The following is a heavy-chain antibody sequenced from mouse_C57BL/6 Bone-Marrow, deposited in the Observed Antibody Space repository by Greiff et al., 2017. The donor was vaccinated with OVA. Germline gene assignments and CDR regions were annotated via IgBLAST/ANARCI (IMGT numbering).Heavy chain of an antibody. CDR3: AREGYGYAMDY. D-gene: IGHD3-1*01. Sequence: EVQLVESGGGLVKPGGSLKLSCAASGFTFSDYGMHWVRQAPEKGLEWVAYISSGSSTIYYADTVKGRFTISRDNAKNTLFLQMTSLRSEDTAMYYCAREGYGYAMDYWGQGTSVTVSS. J-gene: IGHJ4*01. CDR2: ISSGSSTI. V-gene: IGHV5-17*01. CDR1: GFTFSDYG.